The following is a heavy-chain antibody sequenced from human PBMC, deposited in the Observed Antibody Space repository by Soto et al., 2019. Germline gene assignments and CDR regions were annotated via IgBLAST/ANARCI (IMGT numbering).Heavy chain of an antibody. D-gene: IGHD2-8*01. Sequence: QVTLKESGPTLVKPTQTLTLTCTFSGFSLNTSGVGWGWIRQPPGQALEWLGLIFWDDGKRYSPSLKSRLTITKETSKNQVVLTMTNMDPVDTATYYCSHSVLRYFDYWGPGTLVTVSS. CDR1: GFSLNTSGVG. V-gene: IGHV2-5*02. CDR2: IFWDDGK. J-gene: IGHJ4*02. CDR3: SHSVLRYFDY.